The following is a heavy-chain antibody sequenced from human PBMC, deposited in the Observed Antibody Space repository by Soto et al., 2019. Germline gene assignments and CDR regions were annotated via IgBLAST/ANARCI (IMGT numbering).Heavy chain of an antibody. V-gene: IGHV3-21*01. CDR2: ISSSSSYI. CDR3: ARDPLLLFGESGDY. Sequence: EVQLVESGGGLVKPGGSLRLSCAASGFTFSSYSMNWVRQAPGKGLEWVSSISSSSSYIYYADSVKGRFTISRDNAKNSLYRKMNSLRAEDKAVYYCARDPLLLFGESGDYWGQGTLVTVSS. D-gene: IGHD3-10*01. J-gene: IGHJ4*02. CDR1: GFTFSSYS.